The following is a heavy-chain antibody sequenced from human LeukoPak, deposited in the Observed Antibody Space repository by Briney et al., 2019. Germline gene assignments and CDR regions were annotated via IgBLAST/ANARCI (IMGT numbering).Heavy chain of an antibody. Sequence: PGGSLRLSCAPSGFIFSDYWFHWVRQTPGQGLVWVAAINRDGTGTIHADSVRGRFTVSRDNAKNTLYLQLNSLRADDTAVYYCARGLSYAVAYGDYWGQGTLVTVSS. CDR2: INRDGTGT. CDR1: GFIFSDYW. D-gene: IGHD6-19*01. J-gene: IGHJ4*02. CDR3: ARGLSYAVAYGDY. V-gene: IGHV3-74*01.